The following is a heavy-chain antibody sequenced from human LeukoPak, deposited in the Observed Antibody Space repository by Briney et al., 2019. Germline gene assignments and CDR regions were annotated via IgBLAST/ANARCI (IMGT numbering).Heavy chain of an antibody. V-gene: IGHV3-30-3*01. J-gene: IGHJ3*02. CDR1: GFTFSSYA. Sequence: GGSLRLSCAASGFTFSSYAMHWVRQAPGKGLEWVAVISYDGSNKYYADSVKGRFTISRDNSKNTLYLQMNSLRAEDTAVYYCAKDEKRGAVARDAFDIWGQGTMVTVSS. CDR2: ISYDGSNK. CDR3: AKDEKRGAVARDAFDI. D-gene: IGHD6-19*01.